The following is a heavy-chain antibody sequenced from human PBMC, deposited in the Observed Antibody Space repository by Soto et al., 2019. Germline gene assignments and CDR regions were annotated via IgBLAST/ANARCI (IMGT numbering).Heavy chain of an antibody. J-gene: IGHJ4*02. CDR2: INHSGST. V-gene: IGHV4-34*01. CDR3: ARAYGGNSGVFDY. CDR1: GRSFSGYY. Sequence: QVQLQQWGAGLLKPSETLSLTCAVYGRSFSGYYWSWIRQPPGKGLGWIGEINHSGSTNYNPSLRSRVTISADTSQTQFSLTLSSVTAADTAVYYCARAYGGNSGVFDYWGQGTLVTVSS. D-gene: IGHD4-17*01.